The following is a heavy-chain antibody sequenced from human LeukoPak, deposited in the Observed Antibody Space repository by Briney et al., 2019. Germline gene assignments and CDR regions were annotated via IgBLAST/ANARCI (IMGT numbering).Heavy chain of an antibody. CDR3: ARGLLLGAYFDY. J-gene: IGHJ4*02. CDR1: GGSISSYY. V-gene: IGHV4-59*01. CDR2: IYYSGST. Sequence: SETLSLTCTVSGGSISSYYWSWIRQPPGKGLEWVGYIYYSGSTNYNPSLKSRVTISVDTSKNQFSLKLSSVTAADTAVYYCARGLLLGAYFDYWGQGTLVTVSS. D-gene: IGHD3-10*01.